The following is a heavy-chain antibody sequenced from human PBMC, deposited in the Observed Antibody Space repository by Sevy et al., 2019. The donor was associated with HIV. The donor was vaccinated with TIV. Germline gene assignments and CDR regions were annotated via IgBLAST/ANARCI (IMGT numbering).Heavy chain of an antibody. CDR1: GYTFTDYH. J-gene: IGHJ4*02. CDR2: INPNSGGT. Sequence: ASVKVSCKASGYTFTDYHIYCVRQAPGQGLEWVGRINPNSGGTNYAQRFQGRVTMTRDTSTAYMDLSRLTYDDTGIYYCARDSEDNRVDYWGQGTLVTVSS. V-gene: IGHV1-2*05. D-gene: IGHD2-15*01. CDR3: ARDSEDNRVDY.